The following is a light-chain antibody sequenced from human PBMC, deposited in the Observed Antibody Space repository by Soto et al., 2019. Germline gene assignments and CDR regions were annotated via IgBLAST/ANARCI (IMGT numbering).Light chain of an antibody. Sequence: DIQMTQSPSTLSVSVGDRVTITCRASQNISPWLAWYQQKPGKAPKILIYKASSLESGVPSRFSGSDSGTEFTLTISSLQPDDFATYYCQQYKTYFRTFGQGTKLEIK. CDR3: QQYKTYFRT. CDR1: QNISPW. J-gene: IGKJ2*01. CDR2: KAS. V-gene: IGKV1-5*03.